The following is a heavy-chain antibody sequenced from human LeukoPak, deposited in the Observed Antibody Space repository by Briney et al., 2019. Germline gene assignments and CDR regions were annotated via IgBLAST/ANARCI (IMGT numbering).Heavy chain of an antibody. J-gene: IGHJ4*02. CDR1: GFIFSTNS. Sequence: AGSLRPSCVASGFIFSTNSMSWVRHAPRKVMEWVSYISSSGSGIFYADSVKGRFTISRDNAKNSLSLQMNSLRDEDTAVYYCARVKGDGDSYYFDYWGQGTLFTAAS. CDR2: ISSSGSGI. V-gene: IGHV3-48*02. D-gene: IGHD4-17*01. CDR3: ARVKGDGDSYYFDY.